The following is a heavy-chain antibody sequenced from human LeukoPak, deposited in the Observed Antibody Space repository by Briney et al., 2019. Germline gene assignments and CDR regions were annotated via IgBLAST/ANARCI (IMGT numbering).Heavy chain of an antibody. D-gene: IGHD3-10*01. CDR2: IIPIFGTA. CDR1: GGTFSSYA. Sequence: GASVKFSCKASGGTFSSYAISWVRQAPGQGLEWMGGIIPIFGTANYAQKFQGRVTITADESTSTAYMELSSLRSEDTAVYYCARDRGPLTDWFDPWGQGTLVTVSS. V-gene: IGHV1-69*13. CDR3: ARDRGPLTDWFDP. J-gene: IGHJ5*02.